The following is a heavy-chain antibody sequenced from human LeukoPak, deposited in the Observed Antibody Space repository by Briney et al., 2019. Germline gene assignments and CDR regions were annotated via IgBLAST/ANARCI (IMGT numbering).Heavy chain of an antibody. CDR1: GGSISSSSYY. CDR3: ASQPVLYYGSGSQRFDP. J-gene: IGHJ5*02. V-gene: IGHV4-39*01. Sequence: SETLSLTCTVSGGSISSSSYYWGWIRQPPGKGLEWIGSIYYSGSTYYNPSLKSRVTISVDTSKNQFSLKLSSVTAADTAVYYCASQPVLYYGSGSQRFDPWGQGTLVAVSS. D-gene: IGHD3-10*01. CDR2: IYYSGST.